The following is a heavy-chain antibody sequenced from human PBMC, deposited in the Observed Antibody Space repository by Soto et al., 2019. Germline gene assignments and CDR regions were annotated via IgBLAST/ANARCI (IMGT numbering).Heavy chain of an antibody. V-gene: IGHV1-18*01. J-gene: IGHJ4*02. CDR3: ARDRVLRFLEWLYPLDY. Sequence: QVPLVQSGAEVKKPGASVKVSCKASGYTFTSYGISWVRQAPGQGLEWMGWISAYNGNTNYAQKLQGRVTMTTDTPTSTAYMELRSLRSDDTAVYYCARDRVLRFLEWLYPLDYWGQGTLVTVSS. D-gene: IGHD3-3*01. CDR1: GYTFTSYG. CDR2: ISAYNGNT.